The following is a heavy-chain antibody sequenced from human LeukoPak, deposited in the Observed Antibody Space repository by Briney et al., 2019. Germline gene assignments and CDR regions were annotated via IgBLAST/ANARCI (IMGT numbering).Heavy chain of an antibody. D-gene: IGHD4-4*01. J-gene: IGHJ5*02. CDR3: GKVDRNYFGWFDP. CDR2: VFYTGST. Sequence: PSETLSLTCTVSGASINNYYETWIRPSPGRRLEWIGQVFYTGSTRYNPSLESRVTISIDTSKIQFSLILTSVSAADTAVFYCGKVDRNYFGWFDPWGQGTLVIVSS. CDR1: GASINNYY. V-gene: IGHV4-59*01.